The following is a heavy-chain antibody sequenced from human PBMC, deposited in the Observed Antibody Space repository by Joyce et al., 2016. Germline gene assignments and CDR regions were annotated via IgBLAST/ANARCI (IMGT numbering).Heavy chain of an antibody. J-gene: IGHJ4*02. Sequence: EVQLVESVGGLVKPGGSLRLSWVGSGFTFRSYSMNWVRQAPGKGLEWVSSISSSSTAIYYADSVKGRFTISRDNAKNSLYLQMNSLRAEDTAVYYCAREPYSSGLYYFDYWGQGTLVTVSS. CDR1: GFTFRSYS. CDR2: ISSSSTAI. CDR3: AREPYSSGLYYFDY. V-gene: IGHV3-21*01. D-gene: IGHD6-19*01.